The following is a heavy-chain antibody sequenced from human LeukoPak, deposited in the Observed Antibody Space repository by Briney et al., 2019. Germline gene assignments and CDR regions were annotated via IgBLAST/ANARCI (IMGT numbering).Heavy chain of an antibody. Sequence: GASVKVSCKASGYTFTGYYMHWVRQAPGQGLEWMGWINPNSGGTNYAQKFQGRVTMTRDTSISTAYMELSRLRSDDTAVYYCAREGSSSSVTLSIWGQGTMVTVSS. V-gene: IGHV1-2*02. CDR1: GYTFTGYY. J-gene: IGHJ3*02. D-gene: IGHD6-13*01. CDR3: AREGSSSSVTLSI. CDR2: INPNSGGT.